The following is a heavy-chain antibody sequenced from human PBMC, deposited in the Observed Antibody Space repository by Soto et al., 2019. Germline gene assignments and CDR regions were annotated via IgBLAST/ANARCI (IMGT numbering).Heavy chain of an antibody. CDR3: ARDRADYYDFWSGYPPESRWFDP. J-gene: IGHJ5*02. CDR1: GFTFSSYG. CDR2: IWYDGSNK. Sequence: PGGSLRLSCAASGFTFSSYGMHWVRQAPGKGLEWVAVIWYDGSNKYYADSVKGRFTISRDNSKNTLYLQMNSLRAEDTAVYYCARDRADYYDFWSGYPPESRWFDPWRQGTLDPVSS. V-gene: IGHV3-33*01. D-gene: IGHD3-3*01.